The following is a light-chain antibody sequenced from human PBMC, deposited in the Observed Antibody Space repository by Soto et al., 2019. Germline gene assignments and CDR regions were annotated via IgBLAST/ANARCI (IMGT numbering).Light chain of an antibody. CDR1: QSVSNN. Sequence: EIVLTQSPGTLSLSPGERATLSCRASQSVSNNYLAWYQQKPGQTPRLLIFGAYTRASGIPGRFSGSGSGTEFTLTISSLQSEDFAVYYCQQYDDWPSFGQGTKVDIK. CDR2: GAY. CDR3: QQYDDWPS. J-gene: IGKJ1*01. V-gene: IGKV3-15*01.